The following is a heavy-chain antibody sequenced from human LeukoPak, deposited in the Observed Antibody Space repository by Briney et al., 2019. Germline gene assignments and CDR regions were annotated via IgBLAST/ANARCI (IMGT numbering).Heavy chain of an antibody. CDR2: ISAYNGNT. J-gene: IGHJ6*03. Sequence: GASVKVSCKASGYTFTSYGISWVRQAPGQGLEWMGWISAYNGNTNYAQKLQGRVTMTTDTSTSTAYMELRSLRSDDTAVYYCARTMVRGVIMPRDGYYYYMDVWGKGTTVTISS. CDR1: GYTFTSYG. CDR3: ARTMVRGVIMPRDGYYYYMDV. V-gene: IGHV1-18*01. D-gene: IGHD3-10*01.